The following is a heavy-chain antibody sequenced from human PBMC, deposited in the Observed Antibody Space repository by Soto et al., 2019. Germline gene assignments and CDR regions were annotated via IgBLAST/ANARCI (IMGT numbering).Heavy chain of an antibody. V-gene: IGHV4-59*01. D-gene: IGHD2-8*01. CDR3: ARKVLGEGYFDY. CDR1: GGSISSYY. Sequence: SETLSLTCTVSGGSISSYYWSWIRQPPGKGLEWIGYIYYSGSTNYNPSLKSRVTISVDTSKNQFSLKLSSVTAADTAVYYCARKVLGEGYFDYWGQGTLVTVSS. CDR2: IYYSGST. J-gene: IGHJ4*02.